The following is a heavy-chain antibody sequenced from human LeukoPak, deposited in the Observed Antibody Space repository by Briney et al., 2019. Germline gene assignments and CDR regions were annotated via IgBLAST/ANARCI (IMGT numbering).Heavy chain of an antibody. CDR3: ARDSIRMRRLSHNNLDY. V-gene: IGHV3-21*01. J-gene: IGHJ4*02. CDR1: GFTFSSYS. Sequence: GGSLRLSCAASGFTFSSYSMNWVRQAPGKGLEWVSSISSSSSYIYYADSVKGRFTISRDNAKNSLYLQMNSLRAEDTAVYYCARDSIRMRRLSHNNLDYWGQGTLVTVSS. D-gene: IGHD1-1*01. CDR2: ISSSSSYI.